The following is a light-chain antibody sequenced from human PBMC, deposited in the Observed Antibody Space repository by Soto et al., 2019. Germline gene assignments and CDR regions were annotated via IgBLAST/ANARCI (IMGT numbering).Light chain of an antibody. CDR3: KQTYRTPLT. CDR2: AAS. Sequence: DIQMTQSPSSLSASVRERLTISCRAGQYIGRYLNWYQQKPRKAPKLLIYAASSLHSGVPSRFSGSGSGTDFTLTISSLQTEDFATYYCKQTYRTPLTFGGGTKVDIK. V-gene: IGKV1-39*01. CDR1: QYIGRY. J-gene: IGKJ4*01.